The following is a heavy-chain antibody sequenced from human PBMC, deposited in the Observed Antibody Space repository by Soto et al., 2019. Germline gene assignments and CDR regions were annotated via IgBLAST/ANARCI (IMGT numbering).Heavy chain of an antibody. CDR2: ILSNDEE. CDR1: GFSLSDADVG. D-gene: IGHD2-15*01. CDR3: ARIRGYCSGGSCYFYYFAMDV. J-gene: IGHJ6*02. Sequence: SGPTLVNPTETLTLTCTVSGFSLSDADVGVAWVRQPPGKALEWLAHILSNDEEVFSSSLRTRLTISKATSRSQVVLTMSNMEPVDTDTYYCARIRGYCSGGSCYFYYFAMDVWGQGTTVTVSS. V-gene: IGHV2-26*01.